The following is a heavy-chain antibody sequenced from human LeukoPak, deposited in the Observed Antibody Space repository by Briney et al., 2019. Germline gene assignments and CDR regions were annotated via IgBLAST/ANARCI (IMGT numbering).Heavy chain of an antibody. CDR2: ISGSGGST. V-gene: IGHV3-23*01. J-gene: IGHJ4*02. D-gene: IGHD3-22*01. Sequence: GGSLRLSCAASGFTFSSYAMSWVRQAPGKGLEWVSAISGSGGSTYDADSVKGRFTISRDNSKNTLYLQMNSLRAEDTAVYYRAKNLFYDSSGYYFDYWGQGTLVTVSS. CDR3: AKNLFYDSSGYYFDY. CDR1: GFTFSSYA.